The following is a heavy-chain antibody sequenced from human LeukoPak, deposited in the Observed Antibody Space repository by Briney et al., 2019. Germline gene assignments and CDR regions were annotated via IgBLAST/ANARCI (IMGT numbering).Heavy chain of an antibody. CDR1: GFTFSSYS. V-gene: IGHV3-21*01. D-gene: IGHD6-19*01. CDR3: ARVGSGWSYFDY. CDR2: ISSSSSYI. J-gene: IGHJ4*02. Sequence: GGSLRLSCAASGFTFSSYSMNWVRQAPGKGLEWVSSISSSSSYIYYADSVKGRFTISRDNAKDSLYLQMNSLRAEDTAVYYCARVGSGWSYFDYWGQGTLVTVSS.